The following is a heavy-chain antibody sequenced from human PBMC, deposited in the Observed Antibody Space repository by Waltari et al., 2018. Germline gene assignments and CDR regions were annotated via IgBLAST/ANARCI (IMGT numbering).Heavy chain of an antibody. CDR1: GFTFSSSG. D-gene: IGHD2-2*02. Sequence: QVQLVESGGGVVQPGGSLRLSCAASGFTFSSSGMPWVAQAQTKGPAWGALIRYDGSNKYYADSVKGRFTISRDNSKNTLYLQMNSLRAEDTAVYYCAKEGGADIVVVPAAIRGALDYWGQGTLVTVSS. CDR2: IRYDGSNK. J-gene: IGHJ4*02. CDR3: AKEGGADIVVVPAAIRGALDY. V-gene: IGHV3-30*02.